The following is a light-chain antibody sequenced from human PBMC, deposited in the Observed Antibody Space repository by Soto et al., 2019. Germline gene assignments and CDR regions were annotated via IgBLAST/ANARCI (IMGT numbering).Light chain of an antibody. CDR3: QQYDTSSYT. CDR1: QSVSGRY. J-gene: IGKJ2*01. Sequence: EVVLTQSPGTLSLSPGERATLSCRASQSVSGRYLTWYQQKPGQAPRRLIFGASSRASGTPDRFSGSGSGTDFTLTISRLEPEDFAVYYCQQYDTSSYTFGHGTKVEIK. CDR2: GAS. V-gene: IGKV3-20*01.